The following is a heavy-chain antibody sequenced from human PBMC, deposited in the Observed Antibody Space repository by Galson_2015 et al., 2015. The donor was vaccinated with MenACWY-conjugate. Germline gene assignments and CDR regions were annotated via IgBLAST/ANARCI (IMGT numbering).Heavy chain of an antibody. CDR1: GFTVSANH. CDR2: IYSAGST. J-gene: IGHJ3*01. Sequence: SLRLSCAASGFTVSANHMTWVRQAPGKGLEWVSLIYSAGSTSYADSVKGTFTISRDISKNTLYLQMNSLRAEDTAVYYCARGACGGTCYNAFDLWGQGTRVTVSS. CDR3: ARGACGGTCYNAFDL. D-gene: IGHD2-15*01. V-gene: IGHV3-66*01.